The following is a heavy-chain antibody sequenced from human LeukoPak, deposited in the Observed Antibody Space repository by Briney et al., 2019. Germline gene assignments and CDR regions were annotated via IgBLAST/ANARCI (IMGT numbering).Heavy chain of an antibody. J-gene: IGHJ4*02. CDR2: VSYDGSNI. V-gene: IGHV3-30*18. CDR3: AKSLDAQAVADPFDY. CDR1: GFIFSTYD. Sequence: GGSLRLSCAASGFIFSTYDMHWVHQAPGKGLEWVAVVSYDGSNIYHAASVQGRFTISRDNSKNTLYLQMNSLRAEDTAVYYCAKSLDAQAVADPFDYWGQGTLVTVSS. D-gene: IGHD6-19*01.